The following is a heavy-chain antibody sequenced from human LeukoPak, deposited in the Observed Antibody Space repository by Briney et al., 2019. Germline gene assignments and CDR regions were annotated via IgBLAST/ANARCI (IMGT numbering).Heavy chain of an antibody. CDR3: ARVNPQRPDCSSTSCFVDAFDI. Sequence: SETLSLTCTVSGGSISSYYWSWIRQPPGKGLEWIGYIYYSGSTNYNPSLKSRVTISVDTSKNQFSLKLSSVTAADTAVYYCARVNPQRPDCSSTSCFVDAFDIWGQGTMVTVSS. V-gene: IGHV4-59*01. D-gene: IGHD2-2*01. CDR2: IYYSGST. J-gene: IGHJ3*02. CDR1: GGSISSYY.